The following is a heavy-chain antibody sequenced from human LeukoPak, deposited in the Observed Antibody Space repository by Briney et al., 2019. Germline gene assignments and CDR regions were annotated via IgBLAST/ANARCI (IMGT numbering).Heavy chain of an antibody. D-gene: IGHD3-9*01. Sequence: GASVKVSCKASGYTFTSYGISWVRQAPGQGLEWMGWISAYNGNTNYAQKLQGRVTMTTDTSTSTAYMELRSLRSDDTAVYYCARDPLHYDILTGYYNVANPFDYWGQGTLVTVSS. CDR2: ISAYNGNT. CDR3: ARDPLHYDILTGYYNVANPFDY. CDR1: GYTFTSYG. J-gene: IGHJ4*02. V-gene: IGHV1-18*01.